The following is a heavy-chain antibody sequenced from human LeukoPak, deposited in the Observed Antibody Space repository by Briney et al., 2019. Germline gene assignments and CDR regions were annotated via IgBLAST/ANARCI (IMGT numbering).Heavy chain of an antibody. CDR3: ARDFPADIVLMVYGFDY. CDR2: ISSSGSTI. V-gene: IGHV3-11*04. CDR1: GFTFSAYY. J-gene: IGHJ4*02. Sequence: GGSLRLSCAASGFTFSAYYMSWIRQAPGKGLEWVSYISSSGSTIYYADSVKGRFTISRDNAKNSLYLQMNSLRAEDTAVYYCARDFPADIVLMVYGFDYWGQGTLVTVSS. D-gene: IGHD2-8*01.